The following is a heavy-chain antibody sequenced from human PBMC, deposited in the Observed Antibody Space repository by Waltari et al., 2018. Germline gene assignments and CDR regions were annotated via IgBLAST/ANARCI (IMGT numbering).Heavy chain of an antibody. J-gene: IGHJ6*02. CDR1: GYTFTGYY. CDR2: LNPNSGGT. Sequence: QVQLVQSGAEVKKPGSSVKVSCKASGYTFTGYYMHWVRQAPGQGLEWMGRLNPNSGGTNYAQKFQGRVTMTRDTSISTAYMELSRLRSDDTAVYYCARDRIAASKRLTVYYYGMDVWGQGTTVTVSS. D-gene: IGHD6-6*01. V-gene: IGHV1-2*06. CDR3: ARDRIAASKRLTVYYYGMDV.